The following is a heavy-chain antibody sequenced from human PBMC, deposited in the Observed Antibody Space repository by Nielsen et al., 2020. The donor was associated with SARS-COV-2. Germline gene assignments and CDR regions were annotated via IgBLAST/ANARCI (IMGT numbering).Heavy chain of an antibody. CDR2: ISYDGSNK. D-gene: IGHD4-17*01. Sequence: GESLKISCAASGFTFSSYGMHWVRQAPGKGLEWVAVISYDGSNKYYADSVKGRFTISRDNSKNTLYLQMNSLRAEDTAVYYCAKVYGDYARSYYYYGMDVWGQGTTVTVSS. V-gene: IGHV3-30*18. CDR3: AKVYGDYARSYYYYGMDV. CDR1: GFTFSSYG. J-gene: IGHJ6*02.